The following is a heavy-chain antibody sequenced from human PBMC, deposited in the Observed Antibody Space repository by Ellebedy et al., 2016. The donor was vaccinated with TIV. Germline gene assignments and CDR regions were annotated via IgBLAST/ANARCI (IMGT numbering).Heavy chain of an antibody. CDR2: IYPGDSDT. Sequence: GESLKISCKGSGYRFTSYWIGWVRQMPGKGLEWMGIIYPGDSDTKYNQSFQGQVTISADKSISTAYLQWSSLKASDTAMYYCSRSDSSSYEFDYWGQGTLVTVSS. CDR1: GYRFTSYW. J-gene: IGHJ4*02. D-gene: IGHD3-22*01. V-gene: IGHV5-51*01. CDR3: SRSDSSSYEFDY.